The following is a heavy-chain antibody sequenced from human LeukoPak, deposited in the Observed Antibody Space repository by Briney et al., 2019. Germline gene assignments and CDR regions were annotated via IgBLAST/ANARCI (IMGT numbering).Heavy chain of an antibody. V-gene: IGHV3-74*01. Sequence: GGSPRLSCAASGFTFSSYWMHWVRQAPGKGLVWVSRINTDGSTTRYADSVKGRFTFSRDNAKNTLYLQMNGLRAEDTAVYYCAREGTSGSFDYWGQGTLVTVSS. CDR2: INTDGSTT. D-gene: IGHD3-22*01. CDR3: AREGTSGSFDY. J-gene: IGHJ4*02. CDR1: GFTFSSYW.